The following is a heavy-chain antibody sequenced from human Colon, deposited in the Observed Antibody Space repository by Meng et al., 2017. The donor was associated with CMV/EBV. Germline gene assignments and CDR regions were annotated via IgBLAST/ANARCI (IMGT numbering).Heavy chain of an antibody. CDR1: GFTFDDFA. CDR3: AKDIAMAGVVNGVEN. V-gene: IGHV3-9*01. J-gene: IGHJ4*02. D-gene: IGHD3-3*01. Sequence: SLKISCAASGFTFDDFAMHWVRQGPGKGLEWVSGISWNGGRVGYADTVKGRFTISRDNAKNSVYLQMSSLRVEDTGVYYCAKDIAMAGVVNGVENWGQGTLVTVSS. CDR2: ISWNGGRV.